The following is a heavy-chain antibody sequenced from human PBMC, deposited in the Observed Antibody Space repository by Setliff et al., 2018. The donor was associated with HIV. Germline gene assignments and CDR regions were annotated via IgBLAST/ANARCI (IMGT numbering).Heavy chain of an antibody. Sequence: GGSLRLSCAASGFTFNTYAMSWVRQAPGKGLEWVSVISGSGGSTFYADSVKGRFTVSRDNSKNTLYLQMNRLRVEDTAVYYCAKDGISGGAYPPYYFDYWGHGTLVTVSS. D-gene: IGHD2-15*01. CDR3: AKDGISGGAYPPYYFDY. CDR2: ISGSGGST. V-gene: IGHV3-23*01. J-gene: IGHJ4*01. CDR1: GFTFNTYA.